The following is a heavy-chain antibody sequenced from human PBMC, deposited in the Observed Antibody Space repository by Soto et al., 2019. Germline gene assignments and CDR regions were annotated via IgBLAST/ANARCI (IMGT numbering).Heavy chain of an antibody. CDR3: ARDERHHSSGWYPNWFDP. CDR2: ISSSSSYI. CDR1: GFTFSSYS. J-gene: IGHJ5*02. V-gene: IGHV3-21*01. D-gene: IGHD6-19*01. Sequence: EVQLVESGGGLVKPGGSLRLSCAASGFTFSSYSMNWVRQAPGKGLEWVSSISSSSSYIYYADSVKGRFTISRDNAKNSLYLQMNSLRAEDTAVYYCARDERHHSSGWYPNWFDPWGQGTLVTVSS.